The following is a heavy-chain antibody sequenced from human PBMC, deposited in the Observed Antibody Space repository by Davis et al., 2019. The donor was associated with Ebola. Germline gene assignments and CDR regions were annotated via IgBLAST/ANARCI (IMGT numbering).Heavy chain of an antibody. CDR3: ARYNSAYERADLDY. CDR2: SNSDGSST. CDR1: GFTFSNYG. J-gene: IGHJ4*02. V-gene: IGHV3-74*01. Sequence: GESLKISCAATGFTFSNYGMHWVRQAPGKGLVWVSRSNSDGSSTTYADSVKGRFTISRDNAKNMLYLQMDSLRVEDTAVYYCARYNSAYERADLDYWGQGTLVTVSS. D-gene: IGHD5-12*01.